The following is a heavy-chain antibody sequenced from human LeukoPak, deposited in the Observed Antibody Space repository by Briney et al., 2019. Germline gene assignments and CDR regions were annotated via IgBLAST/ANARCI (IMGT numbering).Heavy chain of an antibody. Sequence: PGGSLRLSCAASGFSFSSHGMSWVRQAPGKGLEWVSGIIGGAGSTYYADSVKGRFTISRDNAKNSLYLQMNSLRAEDTAVYYCASRDGYNFAYYYMDVWGKGTTVTVSS. CDR1: GFSFSSHG. CDR2: IIGGAGST. J-gene: IGHJ6*03. D-gene: IGHD5-24*01. CDR3: ASRDGYNFAYYYMDV. V-gene: IGHV3-23*01.